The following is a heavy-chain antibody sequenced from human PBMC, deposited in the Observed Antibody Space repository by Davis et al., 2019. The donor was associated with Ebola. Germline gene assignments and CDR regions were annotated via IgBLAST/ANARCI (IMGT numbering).Heavy chain of an antibody. J-gene: IGHJ4*02. CDR2: IYYSGST. V-gene: IGHV4-61*08. Sequence: PSETLSLTCTVSGGSISSGDYYWSWIRQPPGKGLEWIGYIYYSGSTNYNPSLKSRVTISVDTSKNQFSLKLSSVTAADTAVYYCARERTGVNFDYWGQGTLVTVSS. D-gene: IGHD7-27*01. CDR3: ARERTGVNFDY. CDR1: GGSISSGDYY.